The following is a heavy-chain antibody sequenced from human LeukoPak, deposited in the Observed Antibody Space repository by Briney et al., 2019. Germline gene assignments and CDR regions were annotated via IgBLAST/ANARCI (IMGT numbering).Heavy chain of an antibody. CDR3: ASTPLDSGGWFIFDC. CDR2: IYYSGST. CDR1: GGSLSSYY. V-gene: IGHV4-59*01. Sequence: SETLSLTCTVYGGSLSSYYWSWIRQPPGKGLEWIGYIYYSGSTNYNPSLKSRVTISVDTSKNQFSLKLSSVTAADTAVYYCASTPLDSGGWFIFDCWGKGTLVTVSS. J-gene: IGHJ4*02. D-gene: IGHD6-19*01.